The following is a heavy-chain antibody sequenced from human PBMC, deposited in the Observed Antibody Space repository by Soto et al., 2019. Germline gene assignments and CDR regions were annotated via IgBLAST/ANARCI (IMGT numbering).Heavy chain of an antibody. CDR2: IIPIFGTA. J-gene: IGHJ3*02. CDR3: ATYYYDSSGYPNDAFDI. D-gene: IGHD3-22*01. Sequence: ASVKVSCKASGGTFSSYAISWVRQAPGQGLEWMGGIIPIFGTANYAQKFQGRVTITADESTSTAYMELSSLRSEDTAVYYCATYYYDSSGYPNDAFDIWGQGTMVTVSS. CDR1: GGTFSSYA. V-gene: IGHV1-69*13.